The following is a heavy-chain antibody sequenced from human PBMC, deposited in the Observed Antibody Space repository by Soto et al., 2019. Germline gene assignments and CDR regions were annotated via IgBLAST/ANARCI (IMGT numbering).Heavy chain of an antibody. D-gene: IGHD3-22*01. Sequence: ASVKVSCKASGGTFSSYAISWVRQAPGQGLEWMGGIIPIFGTANYAQKFQGRVTITADESTSTAYMELSSLRSEDTAVYYCARGLHYYDSSGLFFSWFDPWGQGTLVTVSS. V-gene: IGHV1-69*13. CDR1: GGTFSSYA. J-gene: IGHJ5*02. CDR2: IIPIFGTA. CDR3: ARGLHYYDSSGLFFSWFDP.